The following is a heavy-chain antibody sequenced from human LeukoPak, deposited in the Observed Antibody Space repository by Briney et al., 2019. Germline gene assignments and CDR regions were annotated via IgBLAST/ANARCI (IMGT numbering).Heavy chain of an antibody. Sequence: ETLSLTCTVSGGSISSFYWGWIRQPPGKGLGWFGYIYYSGSTNYNPSLKSRVTISVDTSKNQFSLKLSSVTAADTAVYYCARRLARGGWFDPWGQGTLVTVSS. D-gene: IGHD2-21*01. CDR3: ARRLARGGWFDP. CDR2: IYYSGST. CDR1: GGSISSFY. J-gene: IGHJ5*02. V-gene: IGHV4-59*08.